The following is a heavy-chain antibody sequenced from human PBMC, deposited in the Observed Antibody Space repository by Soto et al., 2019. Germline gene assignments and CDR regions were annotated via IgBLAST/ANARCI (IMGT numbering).Heavy chain of an antibody. V-gene: IGHV3-30*18. CDR2: ISYDGSNK. J-gene: IGHJ6*02. Sequence: GGSLRLSCAASGFTFSSYGMHWVRQAPGKGLEWVAVISYDGSNKYYADSVKGRFTISRDNSKNTLYLQMNSLRAEDTAVYYCAKDGLERIYYYYYGMDVWGQGTTVNVSS. CDR3: AKDGLERIYYYYYGMDV. D-gene: IGHD1-1*01. CDR1: GFTFSSYG.